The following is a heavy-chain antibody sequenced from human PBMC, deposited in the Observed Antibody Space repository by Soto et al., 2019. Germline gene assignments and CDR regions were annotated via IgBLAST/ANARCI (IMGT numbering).Heavy chain of an antibody. J-gene: IGHJ5*02. D-gene: IGHD3-3*01. V-gene: IGHV4-39*01. CDR2: IYYSGST. CDR3: ARTAPPVWSGKEWVLGWFDP. Sequence: QLQLQESGPGLVKPSETLSLTCTVSGGSISSSSYYWGWIRQPPGKGLEWIGSIYYSGSTYYNPSLKSRVTISVDTSKNQFSLKLSSVTAADTAVYYCARTAPPVWSGKEWVLGWFDPWGQGTLVTVSS. CDR1: GGSISSSSYY.